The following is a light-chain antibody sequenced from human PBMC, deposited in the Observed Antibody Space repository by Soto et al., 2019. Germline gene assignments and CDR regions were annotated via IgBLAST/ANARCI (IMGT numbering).Light chain of an antibody. J-gene: IGLJ3*02. CDR1: SSDVGSYNL. Sequence: QSGLTQPASVSGSPGQSITISCTGTSSDVGSYNLVSWYQHHPGKAPKLMIYEVIKRPSGVSDRFSGSKSGNTASLTISGLQAEDEADYYCCSYATSSTVFGGGTKLTVL. CDR3: CSYATSSTV. V-gene: IGLV2-23*02. CDR2: EVI.